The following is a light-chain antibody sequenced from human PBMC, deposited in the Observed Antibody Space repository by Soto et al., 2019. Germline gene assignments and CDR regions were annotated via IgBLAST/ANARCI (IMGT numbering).Light chain of an antibody. J-gene: IGLJ1*01. CDR2: KVS. Sequence: QSVLTKPASVSGSPGQSITISCTGSSSDVGGYDYVSWYQQHPGKAPKLMIYKVSNRPSGVSNRFSGSKSGSTASLTISGLQAEDEADYYCSSYSSRSTPPYVFGTGTKVTAL. V-gene: IGLV2-14*01. CDR3: SSYSSRSTPPYV. CDR1: SSDVGGYDY.